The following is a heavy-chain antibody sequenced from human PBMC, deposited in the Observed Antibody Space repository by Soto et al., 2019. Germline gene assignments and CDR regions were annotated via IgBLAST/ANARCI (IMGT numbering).Heavy chain of an antibody. D-gene: IGHD4-17*01. J-gene: IGHJ6*02. V-gene: IGHV3-53*01. CDR1: GFTVSSNY. CDR3: ARDYTVNYYYGMDV. CDR2: IYSGGST. Sequence: EVQLVESGGGLIQPGGSLRLSCAASGFTVSSNYMSWVRQAPGKGLEWVSVIYSGGSTYYADSVKGRFTISRDNSKNTLYLQMNSLRAEDTAVYYCARDYTVNYYYGMDVWGQGTTVTVSS.